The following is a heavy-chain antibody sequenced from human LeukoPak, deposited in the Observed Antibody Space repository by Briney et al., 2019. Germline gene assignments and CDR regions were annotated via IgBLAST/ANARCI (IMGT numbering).Heavy chain of an antibody. D-gene: IGHD3-3*01. CDR1: GFTFSDYY. Sequence: PGGSLRLSCAASGFTFSDYYMSWIRQAPGKGLEWVSHISSSGTTIYYADSVRGRFTISRDNAKNSLFLDMNSLRAEDTAIYYCARGDFGYAFDMWGQGTMVTVSS. V-gene: IGHV3-11*04. J-gene: IGHJ3*02. CDR2: ISSSGTTI. CDR3: ARGDFGYAFDM.